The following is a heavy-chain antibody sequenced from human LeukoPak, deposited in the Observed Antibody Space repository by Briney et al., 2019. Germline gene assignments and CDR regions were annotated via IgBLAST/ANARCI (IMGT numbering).Heavy chain of an antibody. V-gene: IGHV1-24*01. Sequence: GASVKVSCKVSGYTLTELSMHWVRQAPGKGLEWMGGFDPEDGETIYAQKFQGRGTMTEDTSTDTAYMELSSLRSEDTAVYYCATARLGARLLGTWADWGQGTLVTVSS. CDR2: FDPEDGET. CDR1: GYTLTELS. J-gene: IGHJ4*02. D-gene: IGHD1-14*01. CDR3: ATARLGARLLGTWAD.